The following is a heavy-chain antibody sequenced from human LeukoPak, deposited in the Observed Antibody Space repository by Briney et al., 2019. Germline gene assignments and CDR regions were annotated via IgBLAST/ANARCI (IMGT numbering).Heavy chain of an antibody. J-gene: IGHJ4*02. D-gene: IGHD1-26*01. CDR1: GYTFTGYY. Sequence: ASVKVSCKASGYTFTGYYMHWVRQAPGQGLEWMGWINPNSGGTNYAQEFQGRVTMTRDTSISTAYMELSRLRPDDTAVYYCARDPPNSVGATGTMWGQGTLVTVSS. CDR2: INPNSGGT. CDR3: ARDPPNSVGATGTM. V-gene: IGHV1-2*02.